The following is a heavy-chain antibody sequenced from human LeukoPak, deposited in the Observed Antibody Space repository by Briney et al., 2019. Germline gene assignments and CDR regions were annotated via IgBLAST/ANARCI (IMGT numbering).Heavy chain of an antibody. J-gene: IGHJ4*02. CDR3: AKDISNYVFDY. D-gene: IGHD4-11*01. CDR2: IQYDGSSK. V-gene: IGHV3-30*02. CDR1: GFTFSYYA. Sequence: GGSLRLSCAAPGFTFSYYAMHWVRQAPGKGLEWVAFIQYDGSSKYYADSVKGRFTISRDNSKNTLYLQMNSLRAEDTAVYYCAKDISNYVFDYWGQGTLVTVSS.